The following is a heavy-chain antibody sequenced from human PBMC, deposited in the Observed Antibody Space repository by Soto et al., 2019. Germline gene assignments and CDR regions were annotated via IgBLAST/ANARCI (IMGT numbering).Heavy chain of an antibody. CDR3: ESTKGSSVYSGPDAFDI. Sequence: QVQLVQSGAEVKKPGSSVKVSCKASGGTFSSYAISWVRQAPGQGLEWMGGIIHIFGTANYAQKFQGRVTMTADETTSTADMERSSLRSEDTAVYYCESTKGSSVYSGPDAFDIWGQGTMVTVSS. J-gene: IGHJ3*02. D-gene: IGHD3-22*01. V-gene: IGHV1-69*01. CDR1: GGTFSSYA. CDR2: IIHIFGTA.